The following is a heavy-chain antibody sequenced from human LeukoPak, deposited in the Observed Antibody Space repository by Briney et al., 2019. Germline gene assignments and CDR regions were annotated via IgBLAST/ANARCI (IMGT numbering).Heavy chain of an antibody. Sequence: PGGSLRLSCAVSGFTFSSYGMHWVRQAPGKGLEWVAFVRYDGTNKYYADSVKGRFTISRDNSKNTLFLQMNSLRAEDTAVYSCAKDVKFSWPFYFDYWGQGILVTVSS. CDR1: GFTFSSYG. CDR2: VRYDGTNK. J-gene: IGHJ4*02. D-gene: IGHD5-12*01. CDR3: AKDVKFSWPFYFDY. V-gene: IGHV3-30*02.